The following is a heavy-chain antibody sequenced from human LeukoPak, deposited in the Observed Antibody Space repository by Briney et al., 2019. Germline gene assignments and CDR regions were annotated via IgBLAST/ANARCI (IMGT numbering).Heavy chain of an antibody. CDR3: ARDSGYDYGRFDP. J-gene: IGHJ5*02. CDR1: GFTFSSYS. Sequence: GGSLRLSCAASGFTFSSYSMNWVRQAPGKGLEWVSSISSSSSYIYYADSVKGRFTISRDNAKNSLYLQMNSLRAEDTAVYYCARDSGYDYGRFDPWGQGTLVTVSS. CDR2: ISSSSSYI. V-gene: IGHV3-21*01. D-gene: IGHD5-12*01.